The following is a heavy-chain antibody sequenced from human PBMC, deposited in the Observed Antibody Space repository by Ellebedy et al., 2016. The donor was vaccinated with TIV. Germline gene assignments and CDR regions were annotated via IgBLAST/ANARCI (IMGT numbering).Heavy chain of an antibody. CDR3: ARDEEVNPGRGGMDV. CDR2: ISGYDKNT. Sequence: AASVTVSCKASAYTCNPYGISWVRQPRGQGREGLGWISGYDKNTKYVQRFQVRLTMTIDTSTSTAYMDLRGLRSDDTAVYYCARDEEVNPGRGGMDVWGKGTTVIVSS. D-gene: IGHD3-10*01. CDR1: AYTCNPYG. J-gene: IGHJ6*04. V-gene: IGHV1-18*01.